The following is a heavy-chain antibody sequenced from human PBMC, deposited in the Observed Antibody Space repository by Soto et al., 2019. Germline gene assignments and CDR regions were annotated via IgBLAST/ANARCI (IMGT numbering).Heavy chain of an antibody. CDR3: ARAPYFGSGTYYYYALDV. D-gene: IGHD3-10*01. Sequence: QVQLVESGGGLVKPGGSLRLSCAASGLTFGDHYMTWIRRAPGQGLEWISYISSSAGTIYYADSVKGRFTISRDNAKNSLYLQMTNLRAEDTAVYYCARAPYFGSGTYYYYALDVWGQGTTVTVSS. J-gene: IGHJ6*02. CDR2: ISSSAGTI. CDR1: GLTFGDHY. V-gene: IGHV3-11*01.